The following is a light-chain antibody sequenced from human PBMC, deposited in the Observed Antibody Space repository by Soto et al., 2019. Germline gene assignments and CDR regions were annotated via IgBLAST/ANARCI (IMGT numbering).Light chain of an antibody. Sequence: QSALTQPASVSGSPGQSITISCTGTSSDVGGSSRVSWYQHHPGKAPKLMIYEVSDRPSGVSNRFSGSKSGNTASLTISGLQAEDEADYYCNSYTSSNTRVFGTGTKLTVL. CDR2: EVS. V-gene: IGLV2-14*01. J-gene: IGLJ1*01. CDR3: NSYTSSNTRV. CDR1: SSDVGGSSR.